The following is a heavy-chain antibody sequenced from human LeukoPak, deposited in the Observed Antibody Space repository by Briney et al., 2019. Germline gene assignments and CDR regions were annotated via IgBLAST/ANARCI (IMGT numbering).Heavy chain of an antibody. D-gene: IGHD3-10*01. Sequence: SETLSLTCTVSGGSISPYYWSWIRQPAGKGLEWIGRVHASGSPNYNPSLKSRVIISVDKSKNQFSLNLNSVTAADPAVYYCARGGTYGSGRDQHTTLDYWGLGTLVTVSS. CDR2: VHASGSP. CDR3: ARGGTYGSGRDQHTTLDY. CDR1: GGSISPYY. J-gene: IGHJ4*02. V-gene: IGHV4-4*07.